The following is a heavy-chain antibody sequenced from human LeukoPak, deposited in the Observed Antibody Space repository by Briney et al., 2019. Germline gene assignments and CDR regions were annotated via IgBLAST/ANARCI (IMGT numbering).Heavy chain of an antibody. CDR2: ISSNGGST. Sequence: PGGSLRLSCAASGFTFSSYAMHWVRQAPGKGLEYVSAISSNGGSTYYANSVKGIFTISRDNSKNTLYLQMGSLRAEDMAVYYCARGWDYGDYLYYFDYWGQGTLVTVSS. V-gene: IGHV3-64*01. J-gene: IGHJ4*02. CDR1: GFTFSSYA. CDR3: ARGWDYGDYLYYFDY. D-gene: IGHD4-17*01.